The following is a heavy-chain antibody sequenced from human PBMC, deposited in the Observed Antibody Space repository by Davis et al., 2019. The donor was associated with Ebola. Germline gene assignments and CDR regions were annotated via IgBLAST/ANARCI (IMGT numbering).Heavy chain of an antibody. Sequence: GESLKISCAASGFTFSSYWMHWVRQAPGKGLVWVSRINSDGSSTSYADSVKGRFTISRDNAKNTLYLQMNSLRAEDTAVYYCAKACSSTSCYLGYGYWGQGTLVTVSS. CDR1: GFTFSSYW. CDR2: INSDGSST. J-gene: IGHJ4*02. V-gene: IGHV3-74*01. CDR3: AKACSSTSCYLGYGY. D-gene: IGHD2-2*01.